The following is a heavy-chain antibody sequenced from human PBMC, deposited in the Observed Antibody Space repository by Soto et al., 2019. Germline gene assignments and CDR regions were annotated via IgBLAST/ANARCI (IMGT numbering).Heavy chain of an antibody. CDR1: GYTFTSYC. D-gene: IGHD6-13*01. J-gene: IGHJ6*02. V-gene: IGHV1-18*01. CDR2: ISAYNGNT. CDR3: ARQEAAAGAYYYYGMDV. Sequence: ASVKVSCKASGYTFTSYCISWVLQAPGQGLEWMGWISAYNGNTNYAQKLQGRVTMTTDTSTSTAYMELRSLRSDDTAVYYCARQEAAAGAYYYYGMDVWGQGTTVTVSS.